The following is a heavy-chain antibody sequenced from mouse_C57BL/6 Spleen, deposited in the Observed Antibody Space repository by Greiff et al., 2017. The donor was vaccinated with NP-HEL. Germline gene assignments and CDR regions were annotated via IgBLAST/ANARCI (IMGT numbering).Heavy chain of an antibody. CDR1: GFTFSSYA. J-gene: IGHJ3*01. D-gene: IGHD1-1*01. CDR2: ISDGGSYT. V-gene: IGHV5-4*01. Sequence: EVMLVESGGGLVKPGGSLKLSCAASGFTFSSYAMSWVRQTPEKRLEWVATISDGGSYTYYPDNVKGRFTISRDNAKNNLYLQMSHLKSEDTAMYYCAREGYGSSPAWFAYWGQGTLVTVSA. CDR3: AREGYGSSPAWFAY.